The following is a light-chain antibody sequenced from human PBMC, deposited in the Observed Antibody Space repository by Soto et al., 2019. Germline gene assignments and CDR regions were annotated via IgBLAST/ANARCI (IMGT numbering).Light chain of an antibody. CDR1: ANDVGGHNY. V-gene: IGLV2-11*01. Sequence: QSPLTQPRCVSGSPGQSSTISCTGTANDVGGHNYVSWYQQHPGEAPKLLIYDVTERPSGVPDRFSGSKSGNTASLTISGLQTEDEADYYRYSYAGTYTFVFGTGTKVTVL. CDR3: YSYAGTYTFV. J-gene: IGLJ1*01. CDR2: DVT.